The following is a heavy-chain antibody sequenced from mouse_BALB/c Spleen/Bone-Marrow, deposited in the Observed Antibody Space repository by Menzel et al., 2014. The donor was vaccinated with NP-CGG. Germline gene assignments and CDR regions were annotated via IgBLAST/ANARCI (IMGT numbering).Heavy chain of an antibody. Sequence: DVQLVESGPELVKPGASVKISCKASGYSFTGYFMNWVVQSHGKSLEWIGCINPYNGDTFYNQKFKGKATLTVDKSSSTAHMELRSLASEDSAVYYCARVTTDWYFDVWGAGTTVTVSS. CDR1: GYSFTGYF. CDR3: ARVTTDWYFDV. D-gene: IGHD1-1*01. CDR2: INPYNGDT. J-gene: IGHJ1*01. V-gene: IGHV1-20*02.